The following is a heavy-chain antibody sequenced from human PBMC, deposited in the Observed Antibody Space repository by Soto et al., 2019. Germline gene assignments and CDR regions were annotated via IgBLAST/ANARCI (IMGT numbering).Heavy chain of an antibody. CDR2: ISYDGSNK. D-gene: IGHD2-15*01. J-gene: IGHJ6*02. CDR1: GFTFSSYG. V-gene: IGHV3-30*18. Sequence: GGSLRLSCAASGFTFSSYGMHWVRQAPGKGLEWVAVISYDGSNKYYADSVKGRFTISRDNSKNTLYLQMNSLRAEDTAVYYCAKDRKGVAATANYYYYGMDVWGQGTTVTVSS. CDR3: AKDRKGVAATANYYYYGMDV.